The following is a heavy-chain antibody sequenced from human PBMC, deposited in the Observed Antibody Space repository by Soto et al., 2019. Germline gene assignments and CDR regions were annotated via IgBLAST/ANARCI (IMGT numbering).Heavy chain of an antibody. J-gene: IGHJ4*02. D-gene: IGHD4-17*01. CDR3: ARKAYGDYEFDY. V-gene: IGHV1-2*04. CDR2: INPNSGGT. Sequence: ASVKVSCKASGYTFTGYYMHWVRQAPGQGLEWMGWINPNSGGTNYAQKFRGWVTMTRDTSISTAYMELSRLRSDDTAVYYCARKAYGDYEFDYWGQGTLVTVSS. CDR1: GYTFTGYY.